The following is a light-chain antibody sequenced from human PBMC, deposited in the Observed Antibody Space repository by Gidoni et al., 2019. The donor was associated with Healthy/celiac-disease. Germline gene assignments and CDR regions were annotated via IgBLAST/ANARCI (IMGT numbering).Light chain of an antibody. V-gene: IGLV2-14*01. Sequence: QSALTQPASVSGSPGQSITISCTGTSSYAGGYNYVSWYQQHPGKAPKLMIYEVSNRPSGVSNRFSGSKSGNTASLTSSGLQAEDEADYYCSSYTSSSPVVFGGGTKLTVL. CDR2: EVS. CDR1: SSYAGGYNY. CDR3: SSYTSSSPVV. J-gene: IGLJ2*01.